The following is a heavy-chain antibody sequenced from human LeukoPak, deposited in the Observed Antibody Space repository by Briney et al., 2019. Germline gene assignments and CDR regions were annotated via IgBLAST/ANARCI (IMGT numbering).Heavy chain of an antibody. CDR2: ISAYNGNT. J-gene: IGHJ6*03. V-gene: IGHV1-18*01. CDR1: GYTFTSYG. CDR3: ARVVPAAREYYYYYMDV. Sequence: ASVKVSCKASGYTFTSYGISWVRQAPGQGLEWMGWISAYNGNTNYAQKLQGRVTMTTDTSTSTAYMELSSLRSEDTAVYYCARVVPAAREYYYYYMDVWGKGTTVTVSS. D-gene: IGHD2-2*01.